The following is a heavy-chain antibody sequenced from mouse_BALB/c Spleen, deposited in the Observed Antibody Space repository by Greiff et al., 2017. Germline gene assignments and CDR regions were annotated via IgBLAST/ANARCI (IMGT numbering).Heavy chain of an antibody. D-gene: IGHD2-2*01. CDR1: GFNFTDTY. J-gene: IGHJ3*01. CDR3: ETFYYGSAWFAY. CDR2: IDPANGNT. Sequence: VQLQQSGAELVKPGASVKLSCTASGFNFTDTYMHWVKQRPEQGLEWIGRIDPANGNTKYDQKFQGKATISADTSSNTAYLQLSSLTSEDTAVYYCETFYYGSAWFAYWGQGTLVTVSA. V-gene: IGHV14-3*02.